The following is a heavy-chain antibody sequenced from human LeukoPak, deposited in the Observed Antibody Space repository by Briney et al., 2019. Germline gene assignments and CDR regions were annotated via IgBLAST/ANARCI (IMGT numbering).Heavy chain of an antibody. D-gene: IGHD6-13*01. J-gene: IGHJ5*02. Sequence: SQTLSLTCTVSGGSISSGGYYWSWIRQHPGKGLEWIGYIYYSGSTYYNPSLKSRVTISVDTSKNQFSLKLSSVTAVDTAVYYCASSSSWSYNWFDPWGQGTLVTVSS. CDR2: IYYSGST. CDR1: GGSISSGGYY. CDR3: ASSSSWSYNWFDP. V-gene: IGHV4-31*03.